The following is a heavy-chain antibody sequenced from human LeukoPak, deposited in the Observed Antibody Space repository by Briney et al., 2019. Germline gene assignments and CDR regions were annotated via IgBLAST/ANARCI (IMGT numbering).Heavy chain of an antibody. J-gene: IGHJ4*02. CDR3: ARSSSSGYYPLRY. CDR2: INPNSGGT. V-gene: IGHV1-2*02. CDR1: GYTFTDYY. Sequence: ASVKVSCKASGYTFTDYYIHWVRQAPGQGLEWMGWINPNSGGTNYAQKFQGRVTMTRDTSISTAYMELSRLRSDDTAVYYCARSSSSGYYPLRYWGQGTLVTVSS. D-gene: IGHD3-22*01.